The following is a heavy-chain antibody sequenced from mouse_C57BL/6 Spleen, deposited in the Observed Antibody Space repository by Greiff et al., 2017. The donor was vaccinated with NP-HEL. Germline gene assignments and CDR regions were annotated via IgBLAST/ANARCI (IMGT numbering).Heavy chain of an antibody. CDR3: AREGTMVTTGYYFDY. V-gene: IGHV1-81*01. CDR1: GYTFTSYG. J-gene: IGHJ2*01. CDR2: IYPRSGNT. D-gene: IGHD2-2*01. Sequence: VKLQESGAELARPGASVKLSCKASGYTFTSYGISWVKQRTGQGLEWIGEIYPRSGNTYYNEKFKGKATLTADKSSSTAYMELRSLTSEDSAVYFCAREGTMVTTGYYFDYWGQGTTLTVSS.